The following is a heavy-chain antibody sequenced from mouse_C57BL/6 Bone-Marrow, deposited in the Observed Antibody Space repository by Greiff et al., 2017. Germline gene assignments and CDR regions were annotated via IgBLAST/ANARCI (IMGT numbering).Heavy chain of an antibody. CDR2: INPSTGGT. J-gene: IGHJ2*01. Sequence: EVQLQQSGPELVKPGASVKISCKASGYSFTGYYMNWVKQSPEKSLEWIGEINPSTGGTTYNQKFKAKATLTVDKSSSTAYMQLKSLTSEDSAVYYCARWGGNYDFDYWGQGTTLTVSS. CDR1: GYSFTGYY. D-gene: IGHD2-1*01. V-gene: IGHV1-42*01. CDR3: ARWGGNYDFDY.